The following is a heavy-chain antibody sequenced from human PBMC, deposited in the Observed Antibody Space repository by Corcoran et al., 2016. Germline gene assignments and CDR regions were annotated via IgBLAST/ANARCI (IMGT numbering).Heavy chain of an antibody. CDR3: ARDLYFWSGYSSFDY. J-gene: IGHJ4*02. V-gene: IGHV3-48*04. CDR1: GFTFSSYS. CDR2: ISSSSSTI. D-gene: IGHD3-3*01. Sequence: EVQLVESGGGLVQPGGSLRLSCAASGFTFSSYSMNWVRQAPGKGLEWVSYISSSSSTIYYADSVKGRFTISRDNAKNSLYLQMNSLRAEDTAVYYCARDLYFWSGYSSFDYWGQGTLVTVSS.